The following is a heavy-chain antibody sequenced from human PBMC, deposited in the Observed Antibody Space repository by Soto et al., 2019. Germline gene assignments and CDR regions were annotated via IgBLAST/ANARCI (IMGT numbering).Heavy chain of an antibody. V-gene: IGHV1-69*13. J-gene: IGHJ4*02. Sequence: SVKVSCKASGVTFSSYAISWVRQAPGQGLEWMGGIIPIFGTANYAQKFQGRVTITADESTSTAYMELSSLRSEDTAVYYCARARRYSSSWPEFDYWGQGTLVTVSS. CDR1: GVTFSSYA. CDR3: ARARRYSSSWPEFDY. CDR2: IIPIFGTA. D-gene: IGHD6-13*01.